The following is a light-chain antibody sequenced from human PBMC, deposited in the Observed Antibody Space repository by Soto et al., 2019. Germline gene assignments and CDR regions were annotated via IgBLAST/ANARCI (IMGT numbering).Light chain of an antibody. CDR2: GAS. J-gene: IGKJ1*01. CDR3: QQYGSSPPTWT. CDR1: QSVSSSY. Sequence: EIVLTQSPGTLSLSPGERATLSCRASQSVSSSYLAWYQQKPGQAPRLLIYGASSRATGIPDRFSGSGSGTDCTLTISRLEPEDFAVYYWQQYGSSPPTWTFGQGTNVEIK. V-gene: IGKV3-20*01.